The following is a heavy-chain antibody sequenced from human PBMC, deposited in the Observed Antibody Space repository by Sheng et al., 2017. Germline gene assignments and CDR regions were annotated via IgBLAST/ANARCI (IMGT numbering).Heavy chain of an antibody. CDR3: ARDLTYYDILTGYSNSGAFDI. V-gene: IGHV4-61*01. Sequence: QVQLQESGPGLVKPSETLSLTCTVSGGSVSSGSYYWSWIRQPPGKGLEWIGYIYYSGSTNYNPSLKSRVTISVDTSKNQFSLKLSSVTAADTAVYYCARDLTYYDILTGYSNSGAFDIWGQGDNGHRLF. D-gene: IGHD3-9*01. CDR2: IYYSGST. J-gene: IGHJ3*02. CDR1: GGSVSSGSYY.